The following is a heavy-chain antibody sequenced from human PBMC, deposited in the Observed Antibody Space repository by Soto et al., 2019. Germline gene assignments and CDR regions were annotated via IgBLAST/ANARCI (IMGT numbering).Heavy chain of an antibody. CDR1: GGTFSSYA. J-gene: IGHJ1*01. CDR3: ARGRQEDTYCCARERDGSRWSSAESLQY. D-gene: IGHD6-13*01. CDR2: IIPIFGTA. V-gene: IGHV1-69*13. Sequence: EASVKVSCKASGGTFSSYAISWVRQAPGQGLEWMGGIIPIFGTANYAQKFQGRVTITADESTSTAYMELSSLISEDTAVYYCARGRQEDTYCCARERDGSRWSSAESLQYWGHGTLVTVSS.